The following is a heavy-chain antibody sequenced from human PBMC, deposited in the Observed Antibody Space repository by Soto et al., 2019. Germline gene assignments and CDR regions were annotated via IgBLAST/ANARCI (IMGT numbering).Heavy chain of an antibody. D-gene: IGHD2-15*01. CDR2: IIPILGIA. Sequence: QVQLVQSGAEVKKSGSSVKVSCKASGGTLSNGTISWVRQAPGQGLEWMGRIIPILGIANYAQKFQGRVTITADKSTSTAYMELSSLRSEDTAVFYCARSVIGGFDIWGQGTMVTVSS. CDR3: ARSVIGGFDI. V-gene: IGHV1-69*02. J-gene: IGHJ3*02. CDR1: GGTLSNGT.